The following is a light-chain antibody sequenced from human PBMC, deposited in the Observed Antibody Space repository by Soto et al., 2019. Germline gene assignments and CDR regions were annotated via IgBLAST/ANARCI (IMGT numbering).Light chain of an antibody. J-gene: IGLJ1*01. CDR1: SSDVGGYNS. CDR2: EVS. V-gene: IGLV2-8*01. Sequence: QSALTQPPSASGSPGQSVTISCTGTSSDVGGYNSVSWYQQHPGKAPKLMIYEVSKRPSGVPDRFSGSKSGNTASLTVSGLQDEDEAHYYCSSYAGSNNFVFGTGTKSPS. CDR3: SSYAGSNNFV.